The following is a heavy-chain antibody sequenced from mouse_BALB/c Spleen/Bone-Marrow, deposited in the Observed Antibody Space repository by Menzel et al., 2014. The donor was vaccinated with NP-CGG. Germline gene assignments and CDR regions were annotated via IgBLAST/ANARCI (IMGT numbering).Heavy chain of an antibody. CDR2: VDPANGNT. V-gene: IGHV14-3*02. CDR1: GFNIKDTY. Sequence: VQLKESGVELVKPGASVKLSCTASGFNIKDTYMHWVKQRPEQGLEWIGRVDPANGNTKYDPKFQGKATITADTSSNTAYLQLSSLTSEDTAVYYCARYRLGTYFDYWGQGTTLTVSS. D-gene: IGHD2-14*01. J-gene: IGHJ2*01. CDR3: ARYRLGTYFDY.